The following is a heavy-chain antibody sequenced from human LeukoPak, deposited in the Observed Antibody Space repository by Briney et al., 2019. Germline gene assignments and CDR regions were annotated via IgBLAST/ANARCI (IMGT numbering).Heavy chain of an antibody. CDR1: GGSISSYY. V-gene: IGHV4-4*09. CDR2: IYTSGST. D-gene: IGHD3-3*01. J-gene: IGHJ6*03. CDR3: ARTYYDFWSGSLYYMDV. Sequence: SETLSLTCTVSGGSISSYYWSWLRQPPGKGLEWIGYIYTSGSTNYNPSLKSRVTISVDTSKNQFSLKLSSVTAADTAVYYCARTYYDFWSGSLYYMDVWGKGTTVTVSS.